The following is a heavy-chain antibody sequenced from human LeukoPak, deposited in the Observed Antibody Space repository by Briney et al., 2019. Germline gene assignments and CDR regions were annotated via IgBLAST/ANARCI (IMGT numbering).Heavy chain of an antibody. V-gene: IGHV7-4-1*02. Sequence: ASVKVSCKASGYTFTSYSMNWVRQAPGQGLEYMGWINANTGNPTYAQGFTGQFVFSLDTSVSTAYLQISSLKAEDTAVYYCARDFPARDWFFDLWGRGTLVTVSS. CDR2: INANTGNP. J-gene: IGHJ2*01. CDR1: GYTFTSYS. CDR3: ARDFPARDWFFDL.